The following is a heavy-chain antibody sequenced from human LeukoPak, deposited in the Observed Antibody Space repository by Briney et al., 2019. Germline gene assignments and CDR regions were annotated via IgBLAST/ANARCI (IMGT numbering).Heavy chain of an antibody. Sequence: SETLPLTCTVSGGSINSNSYYWGWIRQPPGKGLEWIGTIYYSGSTYYSPSLKSRVTISVDTSKNQFSLKLSSVTAADTAVYYCVRHRGSYGDYYFDYWGQGTLVTVSS. V-gene: IGHV4-39*01. CDR2: IYYSGST. CDR1: GGSINSNSYY. D-gene: IGHD4-17*01. J-gene: IGHJ4*02. CDR3: VRHRGSYGDYYFDY.